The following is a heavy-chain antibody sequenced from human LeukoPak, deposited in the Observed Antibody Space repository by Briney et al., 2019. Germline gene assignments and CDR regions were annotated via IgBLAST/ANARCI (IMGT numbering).Heavy chain of an antibody. CDR3: ARGNIATRRGENWFDP. V-gene: IGHV1-2*02. CDR1: GYTFTGDF. J-gene: IGHJ5*02. D-gene: IGHD6-6*01. Sequence: GASVKVSCKASGYTFTGDFIHWVRQAPGQGLEWVGWINSDSGGTNYARKFQGRVTMTRDTSISTAYMELSSLRSDDTAVFYCARGNIATRRGENWFDPWGQGTLVTVSS. CDR2: INSDSGGT.